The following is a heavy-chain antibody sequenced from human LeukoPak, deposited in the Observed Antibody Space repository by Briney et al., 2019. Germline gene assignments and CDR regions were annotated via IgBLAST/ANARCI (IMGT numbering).Heavy chain of an antibody. Sequence: PSETLSLTCTVSGGSISSYYWSWIRQPPGKGLEWIGYIYYSGSTNYNPSLKSRVTISVDTSKNQFSLKLSSVTAADTAVYYCARTTKLRYFGNNWFDPWGQGTLVTVSS. CDR1: GGSISSYY. CDR2: IYYSGST. CDR3: ARTTKLRYFGNNWFDP. V-gene: IGHV4-59*01. D-gene: IGHD3-9*01. J-gene: IGHJ5*02.